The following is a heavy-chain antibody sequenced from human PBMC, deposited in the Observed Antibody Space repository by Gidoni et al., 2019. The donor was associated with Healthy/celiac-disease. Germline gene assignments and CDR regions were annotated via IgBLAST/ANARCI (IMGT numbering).Heavy chain of an antibody. J-gene: IGHJ6*02. CDR3: AGFGVVIFYYYYGMDV. V-gene: IGHV3-23*01. D-gene: IGHD3-3*01. CDR2: MSGSGGST. Sequence: EVQLLESGGGLVQPGGSLRLSCAASGFTFSSYAMSWVRQAPGKGLEWVSAMSGSGGSTYYADSVKGRFTISRDNSKNTLYLQMNSLRAEDTAVYYCAGFGVVIFYYYYGMDVWGQGTTVTVSS. CDR1: GFTFSSYA.